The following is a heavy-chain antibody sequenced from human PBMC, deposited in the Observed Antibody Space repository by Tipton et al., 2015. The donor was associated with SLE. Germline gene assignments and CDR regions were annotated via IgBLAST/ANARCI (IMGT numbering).Heavy chain of an antibody. CDR3: ARVGSGWYTSAFDI. CDR1: GGSISSSSYY. CDR2: IYYSGST. V-gene: IGHV4-39*07. D-gene: IGHD6-19*01. Sequence: TLSLTCTVSGGSISSSSYYWGWIRQPPGKGLEWIGSIYYSGSTYYNPSLKSRVTISVDTSKNQFSLKLSSVTAADTAVYYCARVGSGWYTSAFDIWGQGTMVTVSS. J-gene: IGHJ3*02.